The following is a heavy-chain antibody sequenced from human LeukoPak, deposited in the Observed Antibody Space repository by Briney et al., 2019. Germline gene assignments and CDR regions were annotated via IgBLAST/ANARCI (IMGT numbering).Heavy chain of an antibody. Sequence: PSETLSLTCTVSGYSISNGYYWGWIRQPPGKGLEWVGSISHRGSTYYNPSLRSRVTISVDTSKNQFSLKLSSVTAADTAVYYCARHKYSSGWPPEGAFDIWGQGTMVTVSS. J-gene: IGHJ3*02. V-gene: IGHV4-38-2*02. D-gene: IGHD6-19*01. CDR3: ARHKYSSGWPPEGAFDI. CDR2: ISHRGST. CDR1: GYSISNGYY.